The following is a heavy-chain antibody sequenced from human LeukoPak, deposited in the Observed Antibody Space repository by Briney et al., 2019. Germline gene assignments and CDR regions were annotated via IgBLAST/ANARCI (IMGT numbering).Heavy chain of an antibody. Sequence: PGGSLRLSCAASGFTFSSYAMSWVRQAPGKGLEWVAAISGSGGSTYYADSVKGRFTISRDNSKNTLYLQMNSLRAEDTAVYYCAKEWRIVVVPAAISGWGQGTLVTVSS. CDR2: ISGSGGST. J-gene: IGHJ4*02. V-gene: IGHV3-23*01. D-gene: IGHD2-2*01. CDR1: GFTFSSYA. CDR3: AKEWRIVVVPAAISG.